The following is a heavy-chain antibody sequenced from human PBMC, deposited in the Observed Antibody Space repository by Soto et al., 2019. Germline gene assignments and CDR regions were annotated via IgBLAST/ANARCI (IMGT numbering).Heavy chain of an antibody. D-gene: IGHD6-19*01. CDR3: AKVLSYSSGWYSDY. CDR2: ISGSGGST. Sequence: GGSLSLSCAASGFTFSSYAMSWVRQAPGKGLEWVSAISGSGGSTYYEDSVKGRFTISRDNSKNTLYLQMNSLRAEDTAVDYCAKVLSYSSGWYSDYWGQGTLVTVSS. CDR1: GFTFSSYA. V-gene: IGHV3-23*01. J-gene: IGHJ4*02.